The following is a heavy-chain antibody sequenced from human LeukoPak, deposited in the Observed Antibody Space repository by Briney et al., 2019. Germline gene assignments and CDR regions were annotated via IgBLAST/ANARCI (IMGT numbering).Heavy chain of an antibody. D-gene: IGHD6-19*01. V-gene: IGHV4-30-2*01. CDR3: ARGEWLVLGVFDY. Sequence: SETLSLTCAVSGGSISSGGSSWSWIRQPPGKGLEWIGYIYHSGSTYYNPSLKSRVTISVDRSKNQFSLKLSSVTAADTAVYYCARGEWLVLGVFDYWGQGTLVTVSS. CDR1: GGSISSGGSS. J-gene: IGHJ4*02. CDR2: IYHSGST.